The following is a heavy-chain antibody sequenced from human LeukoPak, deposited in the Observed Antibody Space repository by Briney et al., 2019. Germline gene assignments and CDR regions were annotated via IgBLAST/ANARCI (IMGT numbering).Heavy chain of an antibody. J-gene: IGHJ4*02. CDR1: GFTFSHFW. V-gene: IGHV3-7*01. Sequence: GGSLRLSCAASGFTFSHFWMSWVRQAPGKGLEWVAYIKKTGSETYYVDSVKGRFTITRDNTRNSLFLQMNSLRAEDTAVYYCARDGYYYDSSGYLDYWGQGTLVTVSS. CDR2: IKKTGSET. CDR3: ARDGYYYDSSGYLDY. D-gene: IGHD3-22*01.